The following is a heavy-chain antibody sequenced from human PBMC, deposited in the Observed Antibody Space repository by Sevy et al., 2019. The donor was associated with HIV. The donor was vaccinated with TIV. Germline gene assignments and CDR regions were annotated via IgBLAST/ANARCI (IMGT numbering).Heavy chain of an antibody. Sequence: SETLSLTCTVSGDSFSTYYWSWIRQPPGKGLKWIGYIYYTGLTNCSPSLKSRVIISVDTSKNQFSLRLNSVTAADTAVYYCARGHYSYGYWREFDYWGQGTLVTVSS. CDR1: GDSFSTYY. J-gene: IGHJ4*02. D-gene: IGHD5-18*01. V-gene: IGHV4-59*01. CDR3: ARGHYSYGYWREFDY. CDR2: IYYTGLT.